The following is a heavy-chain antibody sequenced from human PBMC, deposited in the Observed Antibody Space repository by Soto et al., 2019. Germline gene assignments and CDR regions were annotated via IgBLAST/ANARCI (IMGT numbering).Heavy chain of an antibody. J-gene: IGHJ4*02. Sequence: QVQLVQSGAEVKKPGSSVKVSCKASGGTFSRYAISWVRQAPGQGLEWMGGIIPIFGTANYAQKFQGRVTITADESTSTAYMELGSLRSEDTAVYYCARDGAFPGCSLEWSYYFDYWGQGTLVTVSS. V-gene: IGHV1-69*01. D-gene: IGHD3-3*01. CDR1: GGTFSRYA. CDR3: ARDGAFPGCSLEWSYYFDY. CDR2: IIPIFGTA.